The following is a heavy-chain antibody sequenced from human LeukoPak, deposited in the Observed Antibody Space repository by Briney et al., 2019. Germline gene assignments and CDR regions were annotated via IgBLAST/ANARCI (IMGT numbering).Heavy chain of an antibody. CDR3: ARGYSSSWPLDY. V-gene: IGHV4-34*01. J-gene: IGHJ4*02. CDR2: INHSGST. CDR1: GGSFSGYS. D-gene: IGHD6-13*01. Sequence: PSETLSLTCAVYGGSFSGYSWSWIRQSPGRGLEWIGEINHSGSTNYNPSLKSRVTISVDTSKNQFSLKLSSVTAADTAVYYCARGYSSSWPLDYWGQGTLVTVSS.